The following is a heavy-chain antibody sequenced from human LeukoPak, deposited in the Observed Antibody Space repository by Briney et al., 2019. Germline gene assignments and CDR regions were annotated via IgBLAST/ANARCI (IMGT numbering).Heavy chain of an antibody. V-gene: IGHV3-48*03. Sequence: PGGSLRLSCAASGFSFQSVEMNWVRQAPGKGLEWVSYISGSGSTIYYADSVKGRFTISRDNSKNTLYLQMNSLRAEDTAVYYCAKWGTGLNYWGQGTLVTVSS. CDR1: GFSFQSVE. D-gene: IGHD1-14*01. J-gene: IGHJ4*02. CDR3: AKWGTGLNY. CDR2: ISGSGSTI.